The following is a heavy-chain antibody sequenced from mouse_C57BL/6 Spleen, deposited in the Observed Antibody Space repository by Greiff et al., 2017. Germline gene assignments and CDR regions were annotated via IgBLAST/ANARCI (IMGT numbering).Heavy chain of an antibody. D-gene: IGHD2-1*01. V-gene: IGHV1-69*01. CDR3: GRIGNYGAY. CDR2: IDPSDSYT. Sequence: VQLQQPGAELVMPGASVKLSCKASGYTFTSYWMHWVKQRPGQGLEWIGEIDPSDSYTNYNQKFKGKSTLTVDKSSSTAYLQLSSLTSEDSAVYYCGRIGNYGAYWGQGTLVTVSA. J-gene: IGHJ3*01. CDR1: GYTFTSYW.